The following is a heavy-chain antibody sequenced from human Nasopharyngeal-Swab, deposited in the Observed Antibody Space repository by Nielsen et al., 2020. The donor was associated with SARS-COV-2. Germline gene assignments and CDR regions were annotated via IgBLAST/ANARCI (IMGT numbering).Heavy chain of an antibody. V-gene: IGHV1-3*01. J-gene: IGHJ3*02. CDR3: ARDRITDPDAFDI. Sequence: ASVKVSCKASGYTFTSYAMHWERQAPGQRLEWMGWINAGNGNTKYSQKFQGRVTITRDTSASTAYMELSSLRSEDTAVYYCARDRITDPDAFDIWGQGTMVTVSS. CDR2: INAGNGNT. CDR1: GYTFTSYA.